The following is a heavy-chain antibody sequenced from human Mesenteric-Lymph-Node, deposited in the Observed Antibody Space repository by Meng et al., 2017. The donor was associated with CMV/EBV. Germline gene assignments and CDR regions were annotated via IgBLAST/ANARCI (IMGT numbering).Heavy chain of an antibody. D-gene: IGHD2-2*01. J-gene: IGHJ3*02. V-gene: IGHV3-21*01. Sequence: GESLKISCAASGFTFSAYSMNWVRQAPGKGLEWVSSISSSSSYISYADSVKGRFTISRDNAKNSLYLQMNSLRAEDTAVYYCARGLDCSSTSCYRAFDIWGQGTMVTVSS. CDR3: ARGLDCSSTSCYRAFDI. CDR1: GFTFSAYS. CDR2: ISSSSSYI.